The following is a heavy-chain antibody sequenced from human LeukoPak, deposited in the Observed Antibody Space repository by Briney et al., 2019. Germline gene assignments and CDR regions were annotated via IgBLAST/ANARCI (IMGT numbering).Heavy chain of an antibody. V-gene: IGHV1-2*02. CDR3: AREFDWLEYYFDY. Sequence: ASVKVSCKASGYTFTGYSIHWVRQAPGQGLEWIGWINPNSGGTNYAQKLQGRVTMTRDTSISTAYMELSRLRSDDTAVYYCAREFDWLEYYFDYWGQGTLVTVSS. D-gene: IGHD3-9*01. CDR1: GYTFTGYS. CDR2: INPNSGGT. J-gene: IGHJ4*02.